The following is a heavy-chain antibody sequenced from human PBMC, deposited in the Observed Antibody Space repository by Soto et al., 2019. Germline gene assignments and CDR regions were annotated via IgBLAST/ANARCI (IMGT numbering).Heavy chain of an antibody. Sequence: PSETLSLTCTVSGGSISSGGYYWSWIRQHPGKGLEWIGYIYYSGSTYYNPSLKSRVTISVDTSKNQFSLKLSSVTAADTAVYYCARDSPTLWLVDDYYYYGMDVWGQGTTVTVS. J-gene: IGHJ6*02. V-gene: IGHV4-31*03. D-gene: IGHD5-12*01. CDR1: GGSISSGGYY. CDR2: IYYSGST. CDR3: ARDSPTLWLVDDYYYYGMDV.